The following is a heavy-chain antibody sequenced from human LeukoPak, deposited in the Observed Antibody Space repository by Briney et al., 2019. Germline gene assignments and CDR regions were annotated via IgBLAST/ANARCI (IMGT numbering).Heavy chain of an antibody. CDR3: ARAGWLQYYYFDY. CDR1: GGTFSSYA. CDR2: IIPIFGTA. D-gene: IGHD5-24*01. Sequence: SVKVSCKASGGTFSSYAISWVRQAPGQGLEWMGGIIPIFGTANYAQKFQGRVTITADTSTSTAYMELSSLRSEDTAVYYCARAGWLQYYYFDYWGQGTLVTVSS. J-gene: IGHJ4*02. V-gene: IGHV1-69*06.